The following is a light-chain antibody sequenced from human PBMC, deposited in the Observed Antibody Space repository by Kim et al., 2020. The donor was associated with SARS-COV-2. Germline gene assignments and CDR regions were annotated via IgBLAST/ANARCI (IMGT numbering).Light chain of an antibody. CDR2: EDN. J-gene: IGLJ2*01. CDR3: QSYDSSNRPPVV. V-gene: IGLV6-57*03. CDR1: SGSIASNY. Sequence: NFMLTQPHSVSESPGKTVTISCTRGSGSIASNYVQWYQQRPGSAPTTVIYEDNQRPSGVPDRFSGSIDSSSNSASLTISGLKTEDEADYYCQSYDSSNRPPVVFGGGTQLTVL.